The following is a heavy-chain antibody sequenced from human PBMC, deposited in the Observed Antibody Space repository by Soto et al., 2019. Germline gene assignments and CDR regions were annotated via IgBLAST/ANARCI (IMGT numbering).Heavy chain of an antibody. J-gene: IGHJ4*02. CDR1: GFTFSSYG. CDR2: IWYDGSNK. V-gene: IGHV3-33*01. CDR3: ARDSSCYYSWGGDFDY. D-gene: IGHD3-22*01. Sequence: QVQLVESGGGVVQPGRSLRLSCAASGFTFSSYGMHWVSQAPGKGLEWVAVIWYDGSNKYYADSVKGRITISRDNSKNTLYLQMNSLRAEDTAVYYCARDSSCYYSWGGDFDYWGQGTLVTVSS.